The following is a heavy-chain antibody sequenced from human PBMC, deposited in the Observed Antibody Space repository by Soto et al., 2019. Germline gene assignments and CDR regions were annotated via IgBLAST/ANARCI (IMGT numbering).Heavy chain of an antibody. D-gene: IGHD3-10*01. CDR2: IWYDGSNK. Sequence: QVQLVESGGGVVQPGRSLRLSCAASGFTFSSYGMHWVRQAPGKGLEWVAVIWYDGSNKYYADSAKGRFTISRDNSKNTLYLQMNSLRAEDTAVYYCARGYGSGSYVFDYWGQGTLVTVSS. J-gene: IGHJ4*02. CDR3: ARGYGSGSYVFDY. CDR1: GFTFSSYG. V-gene: IGHV3-33*01.